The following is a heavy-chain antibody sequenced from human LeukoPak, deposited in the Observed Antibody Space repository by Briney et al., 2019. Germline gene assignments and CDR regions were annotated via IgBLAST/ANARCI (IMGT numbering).Heavy chain of an antibody. CDR2: ISYSGANS. D-gene: IGHD3-16*02. J-gene: IGHJ3*01. CDR3: ARDMQLST. V-gene: IGHV3-23*01. CDR1: GFTFSSCW. Sequence: GGSLRLSCAASGFTFSSCWMTWVRQAPGEGLEWVSLISYSGANSYYTDSVRGRFTISRDNSKDTLFLQMNSLRAEDAAIYYCARDMQLSTWGLGTMVTVSS.